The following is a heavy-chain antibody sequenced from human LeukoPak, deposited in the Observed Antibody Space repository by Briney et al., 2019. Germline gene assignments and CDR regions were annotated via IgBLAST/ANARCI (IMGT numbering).Heavy chain of an antibody. Sequence: SVKVSCKAPGGTFSSYAISWVRQAPRQGLEWMGRIIPIFGTANYAQKFQGRVTITTDESTSTAYMELSSLRSEDTAVYYCARDDCLSSSWCKGPDYWGQGTLVTVSS. CDR3: ARDDCLSSSWCKGPDY. J-gene: IGHJ4*02. CDR1: GGTFSSYA. CDR2: IIPIFGTA. D-gene: IGHD6-13*01. V-gene: IGHV1-69*05.